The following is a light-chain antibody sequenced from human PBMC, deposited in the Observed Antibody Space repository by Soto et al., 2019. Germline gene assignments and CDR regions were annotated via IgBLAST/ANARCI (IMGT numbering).Light chain of an antibody. CDR1: SSDVGGYNF. CDR3: SSFTSSFTDI. CDR2: EVN. J-gene: IGLJ2*01. Sequence: QSALTQPASVSGSPGQSITISCTGTSSDVGGYNFVSWFQQHPGEAPKLIIYEVNNRPSGVSNRFSGSKSGTMASLIISGLQPEDEADYYCSSFTSSFTDIFGGGTQVTVL. V-gene: IGLV2-14*01.